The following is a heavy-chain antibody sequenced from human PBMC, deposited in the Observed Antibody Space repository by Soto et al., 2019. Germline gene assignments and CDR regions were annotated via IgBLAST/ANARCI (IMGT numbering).Heavy chain of an antibody. CDR1: GDSVISNWW. CDR3: ARLGAYYQSLDP. V-gene: IGHV4-28*01. J-gene: IGHJ5*02. CDR2: MHYGGST. Sequence: PSETLSLTCAVSGDSVISNWWWGWVRQSPGKGVEWVGYMHYGGSTSYNPSLESRVTISVETSKSQFSLRLNSVTAADTAVYYCARLGAYYQSLDPWGPGTLVTVSS. D-gene: IGHD2-21*01.